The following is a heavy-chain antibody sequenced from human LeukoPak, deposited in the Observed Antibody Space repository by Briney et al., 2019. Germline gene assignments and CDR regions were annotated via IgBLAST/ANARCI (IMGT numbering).Heavy chain of an antibody. CDR3: ARHIPDYYDSSGYLDY. J-gene: IGHJ4*02. Sequence: SETLSLTCTVSGGSISSYYWSWIRQPPGKGLEWIGYIYYSGSTNYNPSLKSRVTISVGTSKNQFSLKLSSVTAADTAVYYCARHIPDYYDSSGYLDYWGQGTLVTVSS. D-gene: IGHD3-22*01. V-gene: IGHV4-59*08. CDR2: IYYSGST. CDR1: GGSISSYY.